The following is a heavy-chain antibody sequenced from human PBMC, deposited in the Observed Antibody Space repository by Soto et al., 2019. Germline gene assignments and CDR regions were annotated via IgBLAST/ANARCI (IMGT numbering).Heavy chain of an antibody. D-gene: IGHD1-26*01. Sequence: EVQLLESGGGLAQAGGSLRLSCAASGFDFRIYAMNWVRQAPGKGLGWVAVMIGDGTSWDYADSVRGRFTISRDKSKNTVYLQMNSLRAGDTAVDYCAKDLRPDGRFDFDFWGQGTLVTVSS. CDR2: MIGDGTSW. CDR1: GFDFRIYA. J-gene: IGHJ4*02. V-gene: IGHV3-23*01. CDR3: AKDLRPDGRFDFDF.